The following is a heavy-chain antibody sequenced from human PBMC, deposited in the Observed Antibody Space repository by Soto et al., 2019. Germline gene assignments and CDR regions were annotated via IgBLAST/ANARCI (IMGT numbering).Heavy chain of an antibody. CDR2: INHSGST. CDR3: ARGAIVVVPAAIRGGYYYGMDV. D-gene: IGHD2-2*01. V-gene: IGHV4-34*01. Sequence: KPSETLSLTCAVYGGSFSGYYWSWIRQPPGKGLEWIGEINHSGSTNYNPSLKSRVTISVDTSKNQFSLKLSSVTAADTAVYYCARGAIVVVPAAIRGGYYYGMDVWGQGTTVTVSS. J-gene: IGHJ6*02. CDR1: GGSFSGYY.